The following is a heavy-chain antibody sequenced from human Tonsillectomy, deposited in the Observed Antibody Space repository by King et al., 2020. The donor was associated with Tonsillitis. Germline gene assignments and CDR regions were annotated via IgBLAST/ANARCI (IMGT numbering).Heavy chain of an antibody. J-gene: IGHJ5*02. CDR2: INPRGGST. Sequence: QLVQSGAEVKKPGASVKVSCKASGYTFTSYYIHWVRQAPGQGLEWMGIINPRGGSTRHTQKFQGRVTMTRDTSTSTVYMELSSLRSEDTAVYYWARGYDILTQNWFDPWGQGTLVTVSA. V-gene: IGHV1-46*01. CDR3: ARGYDILTQNWFDP. CDR1: GYTFTSYY. D-gene: IGHD3-9*01.